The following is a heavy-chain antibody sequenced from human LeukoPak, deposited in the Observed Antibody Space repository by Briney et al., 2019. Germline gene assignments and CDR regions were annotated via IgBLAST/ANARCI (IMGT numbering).Heavy chain of an antibody. V-gene: IGHV4-59*02. J-gene: IGHJ4*02. CDR2: IYHSGST. D-gene: IGHD3-16*01. CDR3: AVLGNYALDY. CDR1: GDSASSYY. Sequence: SETLSLTCTVSGDSASSYYWSWIRQPPWTGLEWIVYIYHSGSTNYNPSLKSRVTTSVDTSRNQFSLNLSSVTAAGTAVYYCAVLGNYALDYWGQGTLVTVSS.